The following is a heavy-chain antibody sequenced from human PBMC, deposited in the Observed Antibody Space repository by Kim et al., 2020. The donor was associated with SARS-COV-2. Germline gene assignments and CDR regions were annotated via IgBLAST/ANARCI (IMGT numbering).Heavy chain of an antibody. CDR2: R. CDR3: ATPTVVTGNGY. V-gene: IGHV3-23*01. D-gene: IGHD4-17*01. J-gene: IGHJ4*02. Sequence: RYDADSVKGRFSISRDNSKNTLYLQMNSLRAEDKAVYYCATPTVVTGNGYWGQGTLVTVSS.